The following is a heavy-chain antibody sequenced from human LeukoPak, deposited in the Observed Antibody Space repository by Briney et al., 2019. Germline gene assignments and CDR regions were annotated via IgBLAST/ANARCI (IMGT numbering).Heavy chain of an antibody. CDR3: ARGDYGVFEY. V-gene: IGHV3-21*01. D-gene: IGHD4-17*01. CDR2: ISSSSSYI. J-gene: IGHJ4*02. CDR1: GFTFNNYN. Sequence: GGSLRLSCAASGFTFNNYNTNWVRQAPGKGLEWVSTISSSSSYIYYADSVKGRFTISRDNAKNSLYLQTNSLRAEDTAVYYCARGDYGVFEYWGQGTLVTVSS.